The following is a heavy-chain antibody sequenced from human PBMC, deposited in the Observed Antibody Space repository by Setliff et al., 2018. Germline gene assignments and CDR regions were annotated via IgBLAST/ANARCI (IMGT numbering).Heavy chain of an antibody. V-gene: IGHV1-2*06. CDR2: INPSSGAT. Sequence: SVKVSCTASGYTFTGYYMYWVRQAPGQGLEWMGRINPSSGATIYAQKFQGRVTMTSDTSISTAYMELGRLRSDDTAVYFCARDGGGDSDAFDIWGQGTMVTVSS. CDR1: GYTFTGYY. D-gene: IGHD3-16*01. CDR3: ARDGGGDSDAFDI. J-gene: IGHJ3*02.